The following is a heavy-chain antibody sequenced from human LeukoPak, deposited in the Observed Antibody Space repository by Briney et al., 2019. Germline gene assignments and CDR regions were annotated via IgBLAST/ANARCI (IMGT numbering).Heavy chain of an antibody. CDR2: IYTGGIT. D-gene: IGHD6-19*01. V-gene: IGHV3-66*01. Sequence: GGSLRLSCAASGFSVSSNFVSWVRQAPGKGLEWVSVIYTGGITYHADSVKGGFTTSRENSKNTLYLQMNSLRADDTAVYYCVSGTSSGWYGRSWGQGTLVIVSS. J-gene: IGHJ4*02. CDR1: GFSVSSNF. CDR3: VSGTSSGWYGRS.